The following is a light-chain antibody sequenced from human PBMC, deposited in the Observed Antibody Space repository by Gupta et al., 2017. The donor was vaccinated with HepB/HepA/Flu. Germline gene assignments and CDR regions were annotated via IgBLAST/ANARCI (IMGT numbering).Light chain of an antibody. J-gene: IGKJ2*01. CDR1: QSLLESNGYNY. V-gene: IGKV2-28*01. CDR3: MQGLKIPYT. CDR2: LGS. Sequence: DIVMNQSPLSLPVTPGQPASISCNSTQSLLESNGYNYLDWYLQRPGQPPQLLMSLGSIRASGVPDRFSGSGSGTDFTLKIRRVETEDLGIYYCMQGLKIPYTFGQGTKLEI.